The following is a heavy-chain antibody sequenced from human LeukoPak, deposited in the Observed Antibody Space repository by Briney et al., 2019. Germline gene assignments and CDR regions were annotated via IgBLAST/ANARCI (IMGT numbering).Heavy chain of an antibody. J-gene: IGHJ4*02. V-gene: IGHV3-21*01. Sequence: ETLSLTCTVSGGSSNGYYWSWVRQAPGKGLEWVSSISSSSLYIYYADSVKGRFTISRDNAKNSLFLQMNSLRAEDTAVYYCAREGDGYNSPIDYWGQGTLVTVSS. CDR3: AREGDGYNSPIDY. D-gene: IGHD5-24*01. CDR2: ISSSSLYI. CDR1: GGSSNGYY.